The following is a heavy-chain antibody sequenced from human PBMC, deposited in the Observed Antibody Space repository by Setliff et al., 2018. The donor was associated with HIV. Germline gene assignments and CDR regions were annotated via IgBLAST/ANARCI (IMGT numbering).Heavy chain of an antibody. CDR2: VHHTGTT. D-gene: IGHD2-2*01. Sequence: SETLSLTCTVSGVSVSSGGYYWSWIRQHPGKGLEWIGDVHHTGTTYLNPSHKSRITISVDTSKNQFSLKLGFVTAADTAVYHCARGESSTWDLAEHFQHWGHGTLVTVSS. CDR3: ARGESSTWDLAEHFQH. J-gene: IGHJ1*01. CDR1: GVSVSSGGYY. V-gene: IGHV4-31*03.